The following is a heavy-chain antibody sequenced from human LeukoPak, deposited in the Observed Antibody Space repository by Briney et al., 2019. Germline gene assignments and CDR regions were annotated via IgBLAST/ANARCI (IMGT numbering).Heavy chain of an antibody. CDR3: ARDRGGGAAAAYYYYGMDV. J-gene: IGHJ6*02. D-gene: IGHD6-13*01. Sequence: PVRSLRLSCAASGFTFSSYAMHWVRQAPGKGLEWVSVISYDGSNKYYADSVKGRFTISRDNSKNTLYLQMNSLRAEDTAVYYCARDRGGGAAAAYYYYGMDVWGQGTTVTVSS. CDR2: ISYDGSNK. V-gene: IGHV3-30*04. CDR1: GFTFSSYA.